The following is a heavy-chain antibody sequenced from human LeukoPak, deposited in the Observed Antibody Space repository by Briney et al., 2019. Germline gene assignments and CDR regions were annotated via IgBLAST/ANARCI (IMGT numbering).Heavy chain of an antibody. CDR1: GYTFTSYY. Sequence: ASVKVSCKASGYTFTSYYMHWVRQAPGQGLEWMGIINPSGGSTSYAQKFQGRVTITADESTSTAYMELSSLRSEDTAVYYCGAGEWPSPGILRLYYYYYMDVWGKGTTVTISS. CDR2: INPSGGST. J-gene: IGHJ6*03. D-gene: IGHD3-3*01. CDR3: GAGEWPSPGILRLYYYYYMDV. V-gene: IGHV1-46*01.